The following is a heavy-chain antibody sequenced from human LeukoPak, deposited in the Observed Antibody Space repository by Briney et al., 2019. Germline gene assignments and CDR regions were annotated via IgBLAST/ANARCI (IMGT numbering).Heavy chain of an antibody. CDR1: GFTFSDYA. Sequence: GGSLRLSCAASGFTFSDYAMHWVRQAPGKGLEWVALISYDGSDKYYADSVKGRFTISRDNSKNTLYLQMNSLRTEDTTVYYCVRGRYYHDSSGYLDYWGQGTLVTVSS. D-gene: IGHD3-22*01. CDR2: ISYDGSDK. J-gene: IGHJ4*02. V-gene: IGHV3-30-3*01. CDR3: VRGRYYHDSSGYLDY.